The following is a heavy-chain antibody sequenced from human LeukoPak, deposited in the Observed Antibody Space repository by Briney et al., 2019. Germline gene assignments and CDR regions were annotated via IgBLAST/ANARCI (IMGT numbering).Heavy chain of an antibody. V-gene: IGHV4-31*03. D-gene: IGHD3-3*01. J-gene: IGHJ4*02. CDR3: ARPHAGSYDFWSGHRSLGY. CDR1: GGSISSGGYY. CDR2: IYYSGST. Sequence: SETLSLTCTVSGGSISSGGYYWSWIRQHPGKGLEWIGYIYYSGSTYYNPSLKSRVTISVDTSKNQFSLKLSSVTAADTAVYYCARPHAGSYDFWSGHRSLGYWGQGTLVTVSS.